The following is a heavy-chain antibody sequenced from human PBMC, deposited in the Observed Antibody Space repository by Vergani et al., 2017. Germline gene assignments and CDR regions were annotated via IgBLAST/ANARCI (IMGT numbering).Heavy chain of an antibody. Sequence: QVQLVESGGGVVQPGRSLRLSCAASGFTFSSYGMHWVRQAPGKGLEWVAVIWYDGSNKYYSDSVKGQFTISRDNSKNTLYLQMNSLRAADTAVYYCARAEYQLPNFYYYYGMDVWGQGTTVTVSS. D-gene: IGHD2-2*01. CDR3: ARAEYQLPNFYYYYGMDV. CDR1: GFTFSSYG. J-gene: IGHJ6*02. CDR2: IWYDGSNK. V-gene: IGHV3-33*01.